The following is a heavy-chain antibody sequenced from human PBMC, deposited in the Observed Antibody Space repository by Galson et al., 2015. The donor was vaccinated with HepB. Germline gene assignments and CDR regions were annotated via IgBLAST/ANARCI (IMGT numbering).Heavy chain of an antibody. V-gene: IGHV3-33*01. CDR1: GFTFSSYG. CDR2: IWYDGSNR. J-gene: IGHJ4*02. CDR3: ARGEGVYAISTN. Sequence: SLRLSCAASGFTFSSYGMHWVRQAPGKGPEWVAIIWYDGSNRYYADSVKGRFTISRDNSKNTLYLQMSSLRAEDTAVYYCARGEGVYAISTNWGQGTLVTVSS. D-gene: IGHD2-8*01.